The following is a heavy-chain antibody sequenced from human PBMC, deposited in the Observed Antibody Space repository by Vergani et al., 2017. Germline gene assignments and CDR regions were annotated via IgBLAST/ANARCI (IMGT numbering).Heavy chain of an antibody. J-gene: IGHJ6*02. D-gene: IGHD3-22*01. CDR2: IIPILGIA. CDR1: GGTFSSYA. V-gene: IGHV1-69*04. CDR3: AGEAEGAYDSSGYYYYYYGMDV. Sequence: QVQLVQSGAEVKKPGASVKVSCKASGGTFSSYAISWVRQAPGQGLEWMGRIIPILGIANYAQKLQGRVTMTADKSTSTAYMELSSLRSEDTAVYYFAGEAEGAYDSSGYYYYYYGMDVWGQGTTVTVSS.